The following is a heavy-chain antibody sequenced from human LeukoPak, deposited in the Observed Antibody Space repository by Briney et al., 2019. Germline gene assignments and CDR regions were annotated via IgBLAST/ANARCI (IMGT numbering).Heavy chain of an antibody. V-gene: IGHV4-59*01. D-gene: IGHD1-14*01. Sequence: SETLSLTCTVSGGSINSYYWSWLRQPPGKGREWIGYIYYSGSTNYNPSLKSRVTISVDTSRNQFSLKLSSVTAADTAVYYCARKPPYGLTHYYFDYWGQGTLVTVSS. CDR3: ARKPPYGLTHYYFDY. J-gene: IGHJ4*02. CDR1: GGSINSYY. CDR2: IYYSGST.